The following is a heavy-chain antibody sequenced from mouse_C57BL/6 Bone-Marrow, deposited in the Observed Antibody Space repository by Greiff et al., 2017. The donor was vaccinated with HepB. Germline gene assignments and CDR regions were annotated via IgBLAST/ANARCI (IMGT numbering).Heavy chain of an antibody. CDR1: GFTFSDYY. CDR3: ARRPYYGSSYLYWYFDV. D-gene: IGHD1-1*01. Sequence: DVKLVESGGGLVQPGGSLKLSCAASGFTFSDYYMYWVRQTPEKRLEWVAYISNGGGSTYYPDTVKGRFTISRDNAKNTLYLQMSRLKSEDTAMYYCARRPYYGSSYLYWYFDVWGTGTTVTVSS. V-gene: IGHV5-12*01. CDR2: ISNGGGST. J-gene: IGHJ1*03.